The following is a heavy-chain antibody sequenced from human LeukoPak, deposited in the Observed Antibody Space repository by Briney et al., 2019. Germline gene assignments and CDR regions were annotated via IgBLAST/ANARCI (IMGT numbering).Heavy chain of an antibody. CDR3: ARRSSTRRAGPAYYFDY. Sequence: SETLSLTCTVSGGSISSYYWSWIRQPPGKGLEWIGYIYYSGSTNYNPSLKSRVTISVDTSKNQFSLKLSSVTAADTAVYYCARRSSTRRAGPAYYFDYWGQGTLVTVSS. J-gene: IGHJ4*02. V-gene: IGHV4-59*08. CDR2: IYYSGST. CDR1: GGSISSYY. D-gene: IGHD6-25*01.